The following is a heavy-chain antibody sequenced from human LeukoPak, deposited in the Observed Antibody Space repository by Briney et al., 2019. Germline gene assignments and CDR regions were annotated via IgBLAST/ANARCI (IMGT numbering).Heavy chain of an antibody. CDR2: IYPGDSDT. Sequence: GESLKISCKGSGYSFTSYWIGWVRQMPGKGLEWMGIIYPGDSDTRYSPSFQGRVTISADKSISTAYLQWSSLKASDTAMYYCERRPRLGSGATYFDYWGQGTLVTVSS. CDR3: ERRPRLGSGATYFDY. J-gene: IGHJ4*02. CDR1: GYSFTSYW. V-gene: IGHV5-51*01. D-gene: IGHD1-14*01.